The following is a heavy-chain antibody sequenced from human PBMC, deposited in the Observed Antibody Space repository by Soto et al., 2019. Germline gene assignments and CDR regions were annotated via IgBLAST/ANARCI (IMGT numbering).Heavy chain of an antibody. CDR3: ASGPSYGSWTAYYGGWFDP. V-gene: IGHV1-8*01. Sequence: VKVSCKASGYTFTSYDINWVRQATGRGLEWMGWMNPNSGKTGYAQKFQGKVTMTRNPSISTAYMELSSLRSEDTAVYYCASGPSYGSWTAYYGGWFDPWGQGTQVTVSS. D-gene: IGHD3-3*01. CDR1: GYTFTSYD. J-gene: IGHJ5*02. CDR2: MNPNSGKT.